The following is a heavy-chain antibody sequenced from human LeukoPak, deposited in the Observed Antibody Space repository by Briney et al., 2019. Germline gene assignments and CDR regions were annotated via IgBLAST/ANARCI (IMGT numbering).Heavy chain of an antibody. CDR3: ARGRRNVVLMSSSWYNWFDP. CDR2: ISAYNGNT. J-gene: IGHJ5*02. CDR1: GYTFTSYG. D-gene: IGHD6-13*01. V-gene: IGHV1-18*01. Sequence: ASVKVSCKASGYTFTSYGISWVRQAPGRGLEWMGWISAYNGNTNYAQKLQGRVTMTTDTSTSTAYMELRSLRSDDTAVYYCARGRRNVVLMSSSWYNWFDPWGQGTLVTVSS.